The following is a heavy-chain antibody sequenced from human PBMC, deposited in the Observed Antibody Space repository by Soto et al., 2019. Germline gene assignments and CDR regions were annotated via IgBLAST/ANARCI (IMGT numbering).Heavy chain of an antibody. CDR1: GGSFSGYY. J-gene: IGHJ3*02. Sequence: SETLSLTCAVYGGSFSGYYWSWIRQPPGKGLEWIGEINHSGSTNYNPSLKSRVTISVDTSKNQFSLKLSSVTAADTAVYYCARVNTYGDYAFDIWGQGTMVTVSS. CDR2: INHSGST. D-gene: IGHD4-17*01. V-gene: IGHV4-34*01. CDR3: ARVNTYGDYAFDI.